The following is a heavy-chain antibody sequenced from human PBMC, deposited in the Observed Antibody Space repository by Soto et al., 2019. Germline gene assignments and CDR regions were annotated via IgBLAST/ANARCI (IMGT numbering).Heavy chain of an antibody. V-gene: IGHV3-23*01. CDR3: AKGCYVFWSGYSSDYGMDV. CDR1: GFTFSSYA. J-gene: IGHJ6*02. Sequence: EVQLLESGGGLVQPGGSLRLSCAASGFTFSSYAMSWVRQAPGKGLEWVSAISGSGGSTYYADSVKGRFTISRDNSKNTLYLKMNGLRAEDTAVYCCAKGCYVFWSGYSSDYGMDVWGQGPTVTVSS. CDR2: ISGSGGST. D-gene: IGHD3-3*01.